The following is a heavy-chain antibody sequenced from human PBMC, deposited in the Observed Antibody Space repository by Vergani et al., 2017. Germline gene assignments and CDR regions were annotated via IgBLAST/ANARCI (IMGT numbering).Heavy chain of an antibody. CDR1: GYTFTSYA. J-gene: IGHJ4*02. CDR2: MNPNSGNT. Sequence: QVQLVQSGAEVQKPGASVKVSCKASGYTFTSYAINWVRQATGQGLEWMGWMNPNSGNTGYAQKFQGRVTMTRNTSISTAYMELSSLKSEDTAVYYCARINKYSSSALGYWGQGTLVTVSS. D-gene: IGHD6-6*01. CDR3: ARINKYSSSALGY. V-gene: IGHV1-8*01.